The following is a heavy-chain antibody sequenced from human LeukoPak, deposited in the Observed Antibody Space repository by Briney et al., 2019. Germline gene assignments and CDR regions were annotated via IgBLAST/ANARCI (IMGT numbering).Heavy chain of an antibody. CDR3: ARVSIVYGMDV. J-gene: IGHJ6*02. CDR2: MYHSGST. V-gene: IGHV4-34*01. CDR1: GGSFSGDY. Sequence: SETLSLTCAVYGGSFSGDYWTWIRQPPGKGLEWIGYMYHSGSTNYNPSLKSRVTISLATSKKQFSLKLSSVTAADTAVYYCARVSIVYGMDVWGQGTTVTVSS. D-gene: IGHD3-3*02.